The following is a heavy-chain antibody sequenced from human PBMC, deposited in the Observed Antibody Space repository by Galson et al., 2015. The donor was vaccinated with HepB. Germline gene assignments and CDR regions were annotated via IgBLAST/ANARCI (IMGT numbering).Heavy chain of an antibody. Sequence: TLSLTCTVSGGSVSYVGYYWSWIRQLPGQGLEYIGYIHYSGSTNYNPSLKTRVTISVDTSQNQLSLNLSSVTAADTAIYYCARGVVTNPPDFWGQGTLVTVSS. D-gene: IGHD2-15*01. CDR1: GGSVSYVGYY. J-gene: IGHJ4*02. V-gene: IGHV4-31*03. CDR3: ARGVVTNPPDF. CDR2: IHYSGST.